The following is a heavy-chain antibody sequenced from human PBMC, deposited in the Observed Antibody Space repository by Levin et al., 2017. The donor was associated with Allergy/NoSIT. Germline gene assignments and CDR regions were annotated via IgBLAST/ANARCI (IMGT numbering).Heavy chain of an antibody. CDR2: IYYSGTT. D-gene: IGHD6-13*01. J-gene: IGHJ5*02. Sequence: SQTLSLTCSVSGDSISSYYWSWIRQPPGKGLEWIGYIYYSGTTNYNPSLKSRVTISVDTSKNQFSLKLSSVTAADTALYYCARVVYSSRWENWFDPWGQGTLVTVSS. CDR3: ARVVYSSRWENWFDP. CDR1: GDSISSYY. V-gene: IGHV4-59*01.